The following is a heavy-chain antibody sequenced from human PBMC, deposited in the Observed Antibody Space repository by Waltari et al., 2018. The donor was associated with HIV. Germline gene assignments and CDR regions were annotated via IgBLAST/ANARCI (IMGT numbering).Heavy chain of an antibody. V-gene: IGHV3-74*01. CDR2: INSDGSTR. J-gene: IGHJ4*02. CDR1: GLSIGNHW. Sequence: EVQLVESGGGSVTTRGSRRLSCDGSGLSIGNHWRHWLRPTPGKGLVWVARINSDGSTRNYADAVKGRFVISRDNSRNTVYLQLNSVKVEDTAVYFCARASHYIEFSTFDGDYYFDLWGRGTRVAVSS. CDR3: ARASHYIEFSTFDGDYYFDL. D-gene: IGHD3-9*01.